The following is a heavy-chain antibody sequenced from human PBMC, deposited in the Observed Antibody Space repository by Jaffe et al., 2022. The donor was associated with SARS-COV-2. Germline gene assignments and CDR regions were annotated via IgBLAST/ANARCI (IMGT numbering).Heavy chain of an antibody. CDR3: AKESITTWFDY. CDR1: GFTFSSYG. V-gene: IGHV3-30*18. CDR2: ISYDGSNK. J-gene: IGHJ4*02. Sequence: QVQLVESGGGVVQPGRSLRLSCAASGFTFSSYGMHWVRQAPGKGLEWVAVISYDGSNKYYADSVKGRFTISRDNSKNTLYLQMNSLRAEDTAVYYCAKESITTWFDYWGQGTLVTVSS. D-gene: IGHD1-20*01.